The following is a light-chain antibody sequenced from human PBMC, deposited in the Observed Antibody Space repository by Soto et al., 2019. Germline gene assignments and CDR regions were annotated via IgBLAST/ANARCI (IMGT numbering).Light chain of an antibody. CDR1: SGSIASNY. CDR2: EDN. J-gene: IGLJ3*02. V-gene: IGLV6-57*03. Sequence: NFMLTQPHSVSESPGKTVTISCTRSSGSIASNYVQWYQQRPGSAPTTVIYEDNQRPSGVPDRFSGSIDSSSNSASLTISGLKTEDEADYYCQSYDSSILNGVFGGGTKLTVL. CDR3: QSYDSSILNGV.